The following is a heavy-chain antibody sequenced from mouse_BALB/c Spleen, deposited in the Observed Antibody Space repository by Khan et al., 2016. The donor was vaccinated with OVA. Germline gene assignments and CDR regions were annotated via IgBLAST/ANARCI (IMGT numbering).Heavy chain of an antibody. CDR1: GYTFTDYY. Sequence: EVQLQQSGPELVKPGASVKMSCKASGYTFTDYYMKWVKQSQGKSLEWIGDINPDNGDTFYNQKFKGKATLTVDKSSSTAYMQLTSLTSEDSALYFCRRGLFDVWGAGTTVTVSS. CDR3: RRGLFDV. CDR2: INPDNGDT. J-gene: IGHJ1*01. V-gene: IGHV1-19*01.